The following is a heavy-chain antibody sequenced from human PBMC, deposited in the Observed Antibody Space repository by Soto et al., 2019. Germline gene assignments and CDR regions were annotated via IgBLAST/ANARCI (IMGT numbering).Heavy chain of an antibody. V-gene: IGHV1-18*01. CDR2: ISAYNGNT. J-gene: IGHJ5*02. Sequence: ASVKVSCKASGYTFTSYGISWVRLAPGQGLEWMGWISAYNGNTNYAQKLQGRVTMTTDTSTSTAYMELRSLRSDDTAVYYCARDVEIIAAAGTRWFDPWGQGTLVTVSS. D-gene: IGHD6-13*01. CDR3: ARDVEIIAAAGTRWFDP. CDR1: GYTFTSYG.